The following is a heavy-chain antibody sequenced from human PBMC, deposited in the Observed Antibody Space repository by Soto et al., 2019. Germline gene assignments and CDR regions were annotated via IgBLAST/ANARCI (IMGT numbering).Heavy chain of an antibody. Sequence: GASVKVSCKASGYTFTAYYMHWVRQAPGQGLEWMGWINPNSGGTNYAQKFQGRVTMTWDTSISTAYMELSRLRFDDTAVYYCARDLDSYGYLWGQGTRVTVSS. CDR1: GYTFTAYY. J-gene: IGHJ5*02. D-gene: IGHD5-18*01. CDR3: ARDLDSYGYL. CDR2: INPNSGGT. V-gene: IGHV1-2*02.